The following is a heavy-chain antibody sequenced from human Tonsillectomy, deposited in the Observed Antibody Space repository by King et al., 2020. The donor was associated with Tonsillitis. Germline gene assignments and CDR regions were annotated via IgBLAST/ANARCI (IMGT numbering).Heavy chain of an antibody. V-gene: IGHV1-2*02. J-gene: IGHJ4*02. CDR3: YTALFFVSSGYSPFNF. CDR2: INPNSGDP. CDR1: GYTFIDYY. Sequence: QLVQSGAEVKKPGASVKVSCKTSGYTFIDYYIHWVRQAPGQGLEWMGWINPNSGDPNYAQKFQVRVTMTSDTSVSTPFMELYRLRSDDTGVFYCYTALFFVSSGYSPFNFWGQGTVVTVSS. D-gene: IGHD3-22*01.